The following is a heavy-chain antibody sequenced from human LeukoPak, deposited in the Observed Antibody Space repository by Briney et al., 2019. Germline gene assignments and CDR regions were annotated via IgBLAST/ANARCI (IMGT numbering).Heavy chain of an antibody. D-gene: IGHD3-10*01. CDR2: ISSRTSTV. CDR3: AKGGGSGYGSGSLSN. Sequence: GGSLRLSCAASGFTFSRYSMNWVRQAPGKGLEWVSYISSRTSTVYYADSVKGRFTISRDNAKNSLYLQMNSLRPEDTAVYYCAKGGGSGYGSGSLSNWGQGALVTVSS. J-gene: IGHJ4*02. V-gene: IGHV3-48*04. CDR1: GFTFSRYS.